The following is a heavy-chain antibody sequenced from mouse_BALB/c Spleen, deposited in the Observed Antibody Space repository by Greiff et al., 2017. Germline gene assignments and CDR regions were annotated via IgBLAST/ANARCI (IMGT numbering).Heavy chain of an antibody. CDR2: ISSGGST. CDR3: ARGGYGAGDY. J-gene: IGHJ2*01. V-gene: IGHV5-6-5*01. D-gene: IGHD1-2*01. CDR1: GFTFSSYA. Sequence: EVHLVESGGGLVKPGGSLKLSCAASGFTFSSYAMSWVRQTPEKRLEWVASISSGGSTYYPDSVKGRFTISRDNARNILYLQMSSLRSEDTAMYYCARGGYGAGDYWGQGTTLTVSS.